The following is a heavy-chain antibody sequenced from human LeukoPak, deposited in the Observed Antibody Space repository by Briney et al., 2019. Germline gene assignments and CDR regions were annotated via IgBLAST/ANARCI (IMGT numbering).Heavy chain of an antibody. V-gene: IGHV3-33*01. Sequence: GGALRLSCAASGFTFISYGMHWVRQAPGKGLEWVAIIWYDGSNKYYADSVKGRFTISRDNSKNTLYLQMNSLRAEDTAVYYCARDGGNGGYEFDYWGQGTRVTVSS. D-gene: IGHD5-12*01. CDR2: IWYDGSNK. CDR1: GFTFISYG. J-gene: IGHJ4*02. CDR3: ARDGGNGGYEFDY.